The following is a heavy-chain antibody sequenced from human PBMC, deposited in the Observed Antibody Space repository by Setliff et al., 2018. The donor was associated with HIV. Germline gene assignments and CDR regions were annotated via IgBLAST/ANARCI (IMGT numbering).Heavy chain of an antibody. CDR3: ARETRGGYGDCYYYSMDV. J-gene: IGHJ6*03. V-gene: IGHV4-31*03. Sequence: SETLSLTCTVSGGSINSRGDYWSWVRQHPGKGLEWIGYIYYTGSTYSNPSLQSRVRISVDTSKNQFSLRLSSVTAADTAVYFCARETRGGYGDCYYYSMDVWGKGTTVTVSS. CDR2: IYYTGST. D-gene: IGHD5-12*01. CDR1: GGSINSRGDY.